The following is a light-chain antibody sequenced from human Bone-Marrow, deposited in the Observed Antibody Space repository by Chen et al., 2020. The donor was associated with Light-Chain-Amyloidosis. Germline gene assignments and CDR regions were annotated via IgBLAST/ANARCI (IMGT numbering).Light chain of an antibody. V-gene: IGLV3-21*02. CDR3: QVWDRSSDRPV. Sequence: SYVLTQPSSVSVAPGQTATIACGGNNIGSTSVHWYQQTPGQAPLLVVYDDSDRPSGIPARLSGSNSGNTATLTISRVEAGDEADYYCQVWDRSSDRPVFGGGTKLTFL. J-gene: IGLJ3*02. CDR1: NIGSTS. CDR2: DDS.